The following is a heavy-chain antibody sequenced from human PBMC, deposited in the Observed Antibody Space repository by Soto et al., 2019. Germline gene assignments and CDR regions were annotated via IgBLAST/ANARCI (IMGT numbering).Heavy chain of an antibody. V-gene: IGHV3-23*01. Sequence: GGSLRLSCAASGFTCSSYAMSWVRQAPGKGLEWVSAISGSGGSTYYADSVEGRFTISRVNSKNTLYLQMNSLRAEDTALYYCAKDPLSLAPLFYWGQGTLVTVSS. CDR1: GFTCSSYA. J-gene: IGHJ4*02. CDR2: ISGSGGST. CDR3: AKDPLSLAPLFY. D-gene: IGHD3-16*01.